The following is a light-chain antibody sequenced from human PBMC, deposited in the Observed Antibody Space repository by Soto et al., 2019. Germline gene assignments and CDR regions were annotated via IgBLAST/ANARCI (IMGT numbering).Light chain of an antibody. CDR1: HNDIGTYDY. V-gene: IGLV2-14*03. Sequence: QSALTQPTSVSGSPGQSITISCTGNHNDIGTYDYVSWYQQHPGRAPRLLIYGVTTRLSGISDRFSASKSGLTASLTISGLQHEDEADYYCSSFTSDRIYVFGPWTKLTGL. CDR2: GVT. CDR3: SSFTSDRIYV. J-gene: IGLJ1*01.